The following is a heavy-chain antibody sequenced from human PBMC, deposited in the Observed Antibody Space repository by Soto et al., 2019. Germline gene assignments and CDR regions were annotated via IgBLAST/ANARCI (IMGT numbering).Heavy chain of an antibody. V-gene: IGHV3-7*01. Sequence: GGSLRLSCAASGFTFSSYWMSWVRQAPGKGLEWVANIKQDGSEKYYVDSVKGRFTISRDNAKNSLYLQMNSLRAEDTAVYYCARDLMVYDYYYYYYMDVWGKGTTVTVSS. CDR2: IKQDGSEK. CDR3: ARDLMVYDYYYYYYMDV. CDR1: GFTFSSYW. D-gene: IGHD2-8*01. J-gene: IGHJ6*03.